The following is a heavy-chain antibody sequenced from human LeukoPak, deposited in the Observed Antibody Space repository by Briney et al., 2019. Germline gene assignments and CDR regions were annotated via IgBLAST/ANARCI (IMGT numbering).Heavy chain of an antibody. J-gene: IGHJ3*02. Sequence: PSQTLSLTCTVSGGSISSYYWSWIRQPPGKGLEWIGYIYYSGSTNYNPSLKSRVTISVDTSKNQFSLKLSSVTAADTAVYYCARHRGYGGSQGAFDIWGQGTMVTVSS. CDR3: ARHRGYGGSQGAFDI. CDR2: IYYSGST. V-gene: IGHV4-59*08. CDR1: GGSISSYY. D-gene: IGHD4-23*01.